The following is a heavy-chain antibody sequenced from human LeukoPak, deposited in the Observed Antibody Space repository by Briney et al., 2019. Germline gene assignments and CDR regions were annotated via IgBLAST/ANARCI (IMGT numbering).Heavy chain of an antibody. CDR1: GYSFTSYW. Sequence: GESLKISCKGSGYSFTSYWIGCVRPMPGKGLEWLGIIYPGDSDTRYSPSFQGQVTISADKSISTAYLQWSSLKASDTAMYYCARLLGYYSGGSCHDYYYYGMDVWGQGTTVTVSS. CDR3: ARLLGYYSGGSCHDYYYYGMDV. CDR2: IYPGDSDT. J-gene: IGHJ6*02. D-gene: IGHD2-15*01. V-gene: IGHV5-51*01.